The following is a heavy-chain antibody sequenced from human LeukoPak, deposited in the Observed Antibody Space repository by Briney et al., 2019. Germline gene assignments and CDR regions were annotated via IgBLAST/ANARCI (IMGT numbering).Heavy chain of an antibody. V-gene: IGHV3-74*01. CDR2: INSDGSSR. J-gene: IGHJ4*02. CDR1: GFTFSNYW. Sequence: GGSLRLSCAASGFTFSNYWMHWVRQAPGKGLGWVSRINSDGSSRNYGDSVKGRFTISRDNAKNTLSLKMNSLSVEDTAVYSCASDSWYRIAAGGDYWGQGTLVTVSS. CDR3: ASDSWYRIAAGGDY. D-gene: IGHD6-13*01.